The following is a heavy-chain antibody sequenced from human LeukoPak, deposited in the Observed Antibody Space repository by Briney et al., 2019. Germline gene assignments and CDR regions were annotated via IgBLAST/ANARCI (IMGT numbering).Heavy chain of an antibody. CDR3: AKGERRLCFNS. CDR1: GFIFSSYV. Sequence: HPGGSLRLCCAASGFIFSSYVVHWGRQPRGRVEEMVVFLRYDGSIKYYADSVKGRFTISRDNSEDTLYLQMNSLRPEDTSVYYCAKGERRLCFNSSGQGTLVTVSS. D-gene: IGHD1-26*01. J-gene: IGHJ4*02. V-gene: IGHV3-30*02. CDR2: LRYDGSIK.